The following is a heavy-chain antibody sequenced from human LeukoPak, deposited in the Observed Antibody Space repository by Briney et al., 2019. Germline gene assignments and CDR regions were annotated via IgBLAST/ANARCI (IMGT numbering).Heavy chain of an antibody. D-gene: IGHD1-26*01. V-gene: IGHV3-53*01. CDR3: ARVQVGATLDY. CDR2: IYSGGST. CDR1: GFTVSSNY. Sequence: GGSLRLSCAASGFTVSSNYMSWVRQAPWKGLEWVSVIYSGGSTYYADSVKGRFTISRDNSKNTLYLQMNSLRAEDTAVYYCARVQVGATLDYWGQGTLVTVSS. J-gene: IGHJ4*02.